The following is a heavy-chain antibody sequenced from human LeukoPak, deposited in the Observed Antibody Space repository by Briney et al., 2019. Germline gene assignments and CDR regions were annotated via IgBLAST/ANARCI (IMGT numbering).Heavy chain of an antibody. CDR3: AREASDSSGPTGAFDI. CDR1: GFIFNNYG. D-gene: IGHD6-19*01. Sequence: PGGSLRLSCAASGFIFNNYGMNWVRQAPGKGLEWLAGVSYDGSNKYYADSVKGRFTISRDNSKNTLYLQTNSLRTEDTAVYYCAREASDSSGPTGAFDIWGQGTMVTVSS. J-gene: IGHJ3*02. V-gene: IGHV3-30*03. CDR2: VSYDGSNK.